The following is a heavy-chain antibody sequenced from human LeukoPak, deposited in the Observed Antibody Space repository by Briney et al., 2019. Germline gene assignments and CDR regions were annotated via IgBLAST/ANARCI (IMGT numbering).Heavy chain of an antibody. CDR3: AKDRPGRWELQDY. CDR1: GGSFSGYY. V-gene: IGHV3-23*01. CDR2: ISGSGGST. D-gene: IGHD1-26*01. Sequence: PSETLSLTCAVYGGSFSGYYWSWVRQAPGKGLEWVSAISGSGGSTYYADSVKGRFTISRDNSKNTLYLQMNSLRAEDTAVYYCAKDRPGRWELQDYWGQGTLVTVSS. J-gene: IGHJ4*02.